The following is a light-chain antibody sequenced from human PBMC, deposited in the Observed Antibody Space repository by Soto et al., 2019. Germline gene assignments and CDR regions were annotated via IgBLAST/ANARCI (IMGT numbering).Light chain of an antibody. J-gene: IGKJ1*01. CDR3: QQYNNWPQT. Sequence: DIYMTQPLSSLSVSARERATLSCRASQSVSSNVAWYQQKPGQAPRVLIYGASTRATGISARFSGSASGTEFTLTISSLQSEDFAVYYCQQYNNWPQTFGQGTNVDI. CDR1: QSVSSN. CDR2: GAS. V-gene: IGKV3-15*01.